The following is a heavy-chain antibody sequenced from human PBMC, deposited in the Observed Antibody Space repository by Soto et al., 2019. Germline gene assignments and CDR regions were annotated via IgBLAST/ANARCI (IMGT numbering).Heavy chain of an antibody. Sequence: SVKVSCKASGGTFYTYTFSWVRQAPGQGLEWMGSITPIYPTTNYAEKFQGRLTVTADGSTNTAYMELNSLTSEDTAVYYCARIPRYSFPTSDDLDSWGQGTLVTVS. D-gene: IGHD5-18*01. CDR3: ARIPRYSFPTSDDLDS. CDR2: ITPIYPTT. V-gene: IGHV1-69*13. CDR1: GGTFYTYT. J-gene: IGHJ4*02.